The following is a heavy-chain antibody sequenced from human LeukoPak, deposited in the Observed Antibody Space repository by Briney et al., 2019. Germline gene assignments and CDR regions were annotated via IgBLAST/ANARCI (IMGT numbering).Heavy chain of an antibody. CDR2: IRYDGINK. V-gene: IGHV3-30*02. CDR3: ARDAGKDVIDEIDY. J-gene: IGHJ4*02. D-gene: IGHD2-15*01. Sequence: PGGSLRLSCAASGFTFNAYGMHWVRQAPGKGLEWVAFIRYDGINKDYADSVKGRFTFSRDSSKNTLYLQMSSLRTEDTAVYYCARDAGKDVIDEIDYWGQGTLVTVSS. CDR1: GFTFNAYG.